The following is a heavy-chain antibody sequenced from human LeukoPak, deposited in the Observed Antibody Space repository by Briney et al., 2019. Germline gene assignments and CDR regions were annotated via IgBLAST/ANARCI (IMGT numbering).Heavy chain of an antibody. CDR2: IRYDGSNK. J-gene: IGHJ3*02. CDR1: GFTFSSYG. D-gene: IGHD5-12*01. Sequence: PGGSLRLSCAASGFTFSSYGMHWVRQAPGKGLEWVAFIRYDGSNKYYADSVKGRFTISRDNSKNTLYLQMNSLRAEDTAVYYCAKDLVATTDAFDIWGQGTMVTVSS. V-gene: IGHV3-30*02. CDR3: AKDLVATTDAFDI.